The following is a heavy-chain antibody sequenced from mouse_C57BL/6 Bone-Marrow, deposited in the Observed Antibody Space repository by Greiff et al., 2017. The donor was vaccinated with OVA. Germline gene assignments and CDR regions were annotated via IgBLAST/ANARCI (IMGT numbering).Heavy chain of an antibody. D-gene: IGHD1-1*01. Sequence: QVQLQQSGAELAKPGASVKLSCKASGYTFTSYWMHWVKQRPGQGLEWIGYINPSSGYTKYNQKFKDKATLTADKSSSTAYMQLSSLTYEDSAVYYCARYLLRPCCFGSSEPFNYWGQGTLVTVSA. V-gene: IGHV1-7*01. CDR1: GYTFTSYW. CDR2: INPSSGYT. J-gene: IGHJ3*01. CDR3: ARYLLRPCCFGSSEPFNY.